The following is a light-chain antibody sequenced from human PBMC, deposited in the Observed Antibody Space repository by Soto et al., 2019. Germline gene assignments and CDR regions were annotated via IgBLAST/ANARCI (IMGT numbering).Light chain of an antibody. J-gene: IGKJ1*01. Sequence: DIEVTQSPSTLSASAGERVTITCRASQSISSWLAWYQQKTAKAPKLLIYAASSLQSGVTSRFSGSRSATDFTITISSMQPEEFATYYRQTSYRTTRTFGQGTKVDIK. CDR1: QSISSW. CDR2: AAS. V-gene: IGKV1-39*01. CDR3: QTSYRTTRT.